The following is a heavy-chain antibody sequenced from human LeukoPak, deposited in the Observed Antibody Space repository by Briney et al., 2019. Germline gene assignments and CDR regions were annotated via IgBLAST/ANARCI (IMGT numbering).Heavy chain of an antibody. J-gene: IGHJ4*02. CDR3: ARDMWGVHGYDYGYNFDS. CDR2: IWYEGSNE. V-gene: IGHV3-33*01. D-gene: IGHD3-10*01. Sequence: GGSLRLSCAVSGFTLNNYGMHWVRQAPGKGLEWVSVIWYEGSNENYADAVRGRFTISRDTSKNTLYLQMDNLRVDDTAVYYCARDMWGVHGYDYGYNFDSWGQGTLVTVSS. CDR1: GFTLNNYG.